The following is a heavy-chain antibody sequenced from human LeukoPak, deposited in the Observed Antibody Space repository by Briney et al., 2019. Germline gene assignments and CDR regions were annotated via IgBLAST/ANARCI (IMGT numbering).Heavy chain of an antibody. V-gene: IGHV3-66*01. D-gene: IGHD5-12*01. CDR1: GFTVSHNY. CDR2: IYSGGST. Sequence: PGGSLRLSCAASGFTVSHNYMSWVRQAPGKGLEWVSVIYSGGSTNYADSVKGRFTISRDNSKNTLYLQMNSLRAEDTAVYYCARDLSGPLDYRGQGTLVTVSS. CDR3: ARDLSGPLDY. J-gene: IGHJ4*02.